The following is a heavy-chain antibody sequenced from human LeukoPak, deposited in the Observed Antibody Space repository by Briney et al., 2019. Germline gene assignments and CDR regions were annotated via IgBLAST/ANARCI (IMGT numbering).Heavy chain of an antibody. CDR3: ARGCSSTSCLDGFDP. J-gene: IGHJ5*02. Sequence: SQTLSLTCTVSGGSISSGGYYWSWIRQPPGKGLEWIGEINHSGSTNYNPSLKSRVTISVDTSKNQFSLKLSSVTAADTAVYYCARGCSSTSCLDGFDPWGQGTLVTVSS. D-gene: IGHD2-2*01. CDR1: GGSISSGGYY. V-gene: IGHV4-30-2*01. CDR2: INHSGST.